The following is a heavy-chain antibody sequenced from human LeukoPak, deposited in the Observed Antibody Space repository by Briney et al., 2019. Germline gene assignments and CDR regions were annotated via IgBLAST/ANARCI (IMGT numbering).Heavy chain of an antibody. V-gene: IGHV3-30*02. CDR2: IRYDGSNK. J-gene: IGHJ4*02. D-gene: IGHD3-22*01. CDR1: GFTFSSYG. Sequence: GGSLRLSCAASGFTFSSYGMHWVRQAPGKGLEWVAFIRYDGSNKYYADSVKGRFTISRDSSKNTLFLQMNSLRAEDTVVYYCAKDSSYYYDSGGYANLDYWGQGTLVTVSS. CDR3: AKDSSYYYDSGGYANLDY.